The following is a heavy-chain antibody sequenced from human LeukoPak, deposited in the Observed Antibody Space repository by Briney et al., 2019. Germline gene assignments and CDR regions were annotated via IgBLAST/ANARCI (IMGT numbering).Heavy chain of an antibody. J-gene: IGHJ4*02. D-gene: IGHD5-18*01. CDR3: ARLGYSYGYLVFDY. Sequence: ASVKVSCKASGYTFTSYAMHWVRQAPGQRLEWMGWINAGNGNTKYSQEFQGRVTTTRDTSASTAYMELSSLRSEDMAVYYCARLGYSYGYLVFDYWGQGTLVTVSP. V-gene: IGHV1-3*03. CDR2: INAGNGNT. CDR1: GYTFTSYA.